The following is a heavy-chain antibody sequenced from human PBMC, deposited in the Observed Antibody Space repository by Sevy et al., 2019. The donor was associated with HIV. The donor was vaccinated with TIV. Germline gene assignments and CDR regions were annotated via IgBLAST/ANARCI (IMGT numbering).Heavy chain of an antibody. Sequence: SETLSLTCTVSGGSISGYYWSWVRQPPGKGLEWIGYMSYSGSTNYIPPLKSRVIISIDTYKNQISLKLSSVTAADTAVYYCARHREYGSGNYYNREFDHWGQGTLVTVSS. V-gene: IGHV4-59*08. CDR1: GGSISGYY. J-gene: IGHJ4*02. CDR2: MSYSGST. CDR3: ARHREYGSGNYYNREFDH. D-gene: IGHD3-10*01.